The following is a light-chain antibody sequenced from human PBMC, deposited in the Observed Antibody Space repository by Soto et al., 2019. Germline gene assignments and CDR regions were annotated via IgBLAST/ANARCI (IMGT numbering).Light chain of an antibody. Sequence: DIQMTQSPSTLSASVGDRVTITCRASQSISGWLAWYQQKAGKAPKLLIYKASTLQSAVPSRFSGSGSGTEFTLTISSLQPDDSATYYCQHYDRYPYTFGQGTKPEIK. V-gene: IGKV1-5*03. J-gene: IGKJ2*01. CDR1: QSISGW. CDR2: KAS. CDR3: QHYDRYPYT.